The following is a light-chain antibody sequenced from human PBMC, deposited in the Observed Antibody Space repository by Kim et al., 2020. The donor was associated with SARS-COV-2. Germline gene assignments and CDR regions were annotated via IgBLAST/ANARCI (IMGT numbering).Light chain of an antibody. V-gene: IGKV1-5*03. Sequence: DIQMTQSPSTLSASAGDRVSITCRASQSISSWLAWYRQKPGKAPNLLIYKASTLETGVPSRFSGSGSGTEFTLTISSLQPDDFATYYCQQYKTLTYTFGQGTKLEI. CDR2: KAS. CDR1: QSISSW. J-gene: IGKJ2*01. CDR3: QQYKTLTYT.